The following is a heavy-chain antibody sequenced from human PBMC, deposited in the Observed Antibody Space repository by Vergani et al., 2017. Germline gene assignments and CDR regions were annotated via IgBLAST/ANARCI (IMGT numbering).Heavy chain of an antibody. Sequence: QVQVVPSGAAVKKSGASVKVSCKTSGYTFSNYYMHWVRQAPGQGLEWMGIINPSGGHTNYAQKFQGRVTMTRDTSTSTVYMELSSLRSEDTAIDYCARGDYGILTGYRYWGQGTLVTVSS. V-gene: IGHV1-46*03. J-gene: IGHJ4*02. CDR1: GYTFSNYY. CDR3: ARGDYGILTGYRY. D-gene: IGHD3-9*01. CDR2: INPSGGHT.